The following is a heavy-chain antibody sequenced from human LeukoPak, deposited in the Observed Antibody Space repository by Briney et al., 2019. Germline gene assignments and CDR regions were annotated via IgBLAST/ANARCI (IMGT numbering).Heavy chain of an antibody. CDR3: ARHRPAINHYGHYDAFDL. CDR1: GVSISSSDYY. J-gene: IGHJ3*01. D-gene: IGHD3-10*01. V-gene: IGHV4-39*01. CDR2: IYHSGRT. Sequence: SETLSLTCTVSGVSISSSDYYWGWIRQPPGKGLEWIGSIYHSGRTYYNPPLKSRVTICEDTSKNQSSLELSSVTAADTAVYYCARHRPAINHYGHYDAFDLWGQGPMVTVSS.